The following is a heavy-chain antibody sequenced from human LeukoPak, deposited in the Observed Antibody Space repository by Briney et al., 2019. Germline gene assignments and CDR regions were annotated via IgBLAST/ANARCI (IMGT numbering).Heavy chain of an antibody. V-gene: IGHV4-39*02. D-gene: IGHD3-22*01. CDR3: ARDGYYYSSGYREY. CDR2: IYYSGST. J-gene: IGHJ4*02. Sequence: SETLSLTCTVSGGSISSSSYYWGWIRQPPGKGLEWIGSIYYSGSTYYNPSLKSRVTISVDTSKNQFSLKLSSVTAADTAVYYCARDGYYYSSGYREYWGQGTLVTVSS. CDR1: GGSISSSSYY.